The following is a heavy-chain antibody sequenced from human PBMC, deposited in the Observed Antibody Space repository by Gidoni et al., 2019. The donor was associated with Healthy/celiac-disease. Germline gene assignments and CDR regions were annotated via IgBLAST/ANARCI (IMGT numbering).Heavy chain of an antibody. CDR2: ISAYNGNT. D-gene: IGHD4-17*01. J-gene: IGHJ3*02. Sequence: QVQLLQSGAEVKKPEASVKVSCTASGYTYTSYGISWVRQAPGQGLEWMGWISAYNGNTNYAQKLQGRVTMTTDTSTSTAYMELRSLRSDDTAVYYCARGRVTTVTLLDAFDIWGQGTMVTVSS. CDR1: GYTYTSYG. CDR3: ARGRVTTVTLLDAFDI. V-gene: IGHV1-18*01.